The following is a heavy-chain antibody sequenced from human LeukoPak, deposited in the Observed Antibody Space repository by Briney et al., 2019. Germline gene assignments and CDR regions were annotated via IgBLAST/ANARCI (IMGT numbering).Heavy chain of an antibody. CDR1: GFTFRTYI. J-gene: IGHJ4*02. V-gene: IGHV3-30*03. CDR3: AREFGHNRWYFDY. Sequence: GGPLRLSCAASGFTFRTYILHWVRQAPAKGLEWVTVVSADGRTQLYSDSVKGRITVSRDNSLNTLHLQMNSLKTEDTAVYYCAREFGHNRWYFDYWGQGALVTVSS. CDR2: VSADGRTQ. D-gene: IGHD5-24*01.